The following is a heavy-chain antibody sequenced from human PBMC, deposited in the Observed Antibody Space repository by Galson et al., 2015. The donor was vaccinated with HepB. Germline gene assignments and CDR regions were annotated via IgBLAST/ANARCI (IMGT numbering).Heavy chain of an antibody. D-gene: IGHD6-6*01. CDR3: ARVPKEPRHWFDP. CDR1: GGSIRRVTYY. J-gene: IGHJ5*02. Sequence: TLSLTCAVSGGSIRRVTYYWSWIRQHPGKGLEYIGYIDPSGCTYYSPSLQSRVTISVSTSKDPFSLDLSSVTAADTAVYYCARVPKEPRHWFDPWGQGTLVTVSS. V-gene: IGHV4-31*11. CDR2: IDPSGCT.